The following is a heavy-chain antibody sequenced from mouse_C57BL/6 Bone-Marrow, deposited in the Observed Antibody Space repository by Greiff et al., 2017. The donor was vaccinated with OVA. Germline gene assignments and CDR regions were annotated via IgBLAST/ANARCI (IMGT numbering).Heavy chain of an antibody. CDR2: IHPNSGST. CDR3: ARRGYSNNEPSLDY. D-gene: IGHD2-5*01. CDR1: GYTFTSYW. J-gene: IGHJ2*01. Sequence: VQLQQPGAELVKPGASVKLSCTASGYTFTSYWMHWVKQRPGQGLEWIGMIHPNSGSTNYNEKFKSKATLTVDKSSSTAYMQLSSLTSEDSAVYYCARRGYSNNEPSLDYWGQGTTLTVSS. V-gene: IGHV1-64*01.